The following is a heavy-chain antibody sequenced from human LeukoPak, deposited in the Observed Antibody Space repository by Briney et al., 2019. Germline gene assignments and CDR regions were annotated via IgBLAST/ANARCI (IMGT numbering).Heavy chain of an antibody. CDR1: GGTFSSYT. V-gene: IGHV1-69*04. D-gene: IGHD3-22*01. J-gene: IGHJ4*02. CDR2: IIPILGIA. Sequence: GASVKVSCKASGGTFSSYTISWVRQAPGQGLEWMGRIIPILGIANYAQKFQGRVTITADKSTSTAYMELSSLRSEDTAAYYCARDSYYDSSGLFDYWGQGTLVTVSS. CDR3: ARDSYYDSSGLFDY.